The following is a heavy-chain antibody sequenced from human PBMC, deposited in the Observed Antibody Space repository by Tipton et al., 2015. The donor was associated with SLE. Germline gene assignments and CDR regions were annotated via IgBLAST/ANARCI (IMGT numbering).Heavy chain of an antibody. D-gene: IGHD6-19*01. V-gene: IGHV3-23*01. J-gene: IGHJ4*02. Sequence: GSLRLSCAASGFTFSDYAMTWVRQAPGKGLEWVSTISGSGGSAYYADSVKGRFTISRDNSKNTVYLQMKGLRVEDTAVYYCPKGGYSSGREYYLDYWGQGTLVTVSS. CDR2: ISGSGGSA. CDR3: PKGGYSSGREYYLDY. CDR1: GFTFSDYA.